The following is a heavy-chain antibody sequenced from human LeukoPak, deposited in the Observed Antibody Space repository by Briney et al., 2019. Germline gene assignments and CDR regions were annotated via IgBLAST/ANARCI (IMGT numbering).Heavy chain of an antibody. CDR1: GFTFSSYA. D-gene: IGHD1-26*01. Sequence: GGSLRLSCAASGFTFSSYAVSWVRQAPGKGLEWVSAISGSGGSTYYADSVKGRFTISRDNSKNTLYLQMNSLRAEDTAVYYCAKDRLGAKAFDYWGQGTLVTVSS. V-gene: IGHV3-23*01. CDR3: AKDRLGAKAFDY. J-gene: IGHJ4*02. CDR2: ISGSGGST.